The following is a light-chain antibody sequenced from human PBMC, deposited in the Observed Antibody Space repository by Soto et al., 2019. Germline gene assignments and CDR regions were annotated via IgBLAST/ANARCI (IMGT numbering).Light chain of an antibody. CDR2: EVN. CDR3: CSYPGSRSV. Sequence: QSVLAQPASVSGSPGQSITFSCTGASSDFGTFNLVSWYQQYPGKAPKLIIYEVNKRPPGISNRFSGSKSGNTASLTISGLQAEDEADYYCCSYPGSRSVFGGGTKLTVL. CDR1: SSDFGTFNL. J-gene: IGLJ2*01. V-gene: IGLV2-23*02.